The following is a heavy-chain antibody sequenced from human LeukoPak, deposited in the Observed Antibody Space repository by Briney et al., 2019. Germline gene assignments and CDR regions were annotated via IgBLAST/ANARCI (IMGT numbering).Heavy chain of an antibody. V-gene: IGHV4-39*07. J-gene: IGHJ6*03. Sequence: SETLSLTCTVSGGSISSSSYYWGWIRQPPGKGLEWIGSIYYSGSTYYNPSLKSRVTISVDTSKNQFSLKLSSVTAADTAVYYCARVPSGTYYMDVWGKGTTVTISS. CDR2: IYYSGST. D-gene: IGHD1-1*01. CDR1: GGSISSSSYY. CDR3: ARVPSGTYYMDV.